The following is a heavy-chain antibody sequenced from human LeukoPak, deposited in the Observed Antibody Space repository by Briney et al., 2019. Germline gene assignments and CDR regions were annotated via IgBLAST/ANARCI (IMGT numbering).Heavy chain of an antibody. Sequence: PGGSLRLSCAASGFTVSSNYMSWVRQAPGKGLEWVSVIYSGGSTYYADSVKGRFTISRDNSKNTLYLQMNSLRAEDTAVYYCAKDSHDYVWGSYLNGMDVWGQGTTVTVSS. CDR3: AKDSHDYVWGSYLNGMDV. D-gene: IGHD3-16*02. CDR2: IYSGGST. V-gene: IGHV3-66*01. CDR1: GFTVSSNY. J-gene: IGHJ6*02.